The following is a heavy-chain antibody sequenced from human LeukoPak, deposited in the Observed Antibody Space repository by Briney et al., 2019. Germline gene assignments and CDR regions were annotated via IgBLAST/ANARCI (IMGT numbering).Heavy chain of an antibody. CDR3: GLQGYFDY. CDR1: GFPFTSYE. CDR2: ISSSGSTV. Sequence: GSLRLSCAASGFPFTSYEMNWVRQAPGKGLEWVSYISSSGSTVYYADSVKGRFTISRDNAKNSLYLQMNSLRAEDTAVYYCGLQGYFDYGGQGTLVTVSA. D-gene: IGHD5-18*01. J-gene: IGHJ4*02. V-gene: IGHV3-48*03.